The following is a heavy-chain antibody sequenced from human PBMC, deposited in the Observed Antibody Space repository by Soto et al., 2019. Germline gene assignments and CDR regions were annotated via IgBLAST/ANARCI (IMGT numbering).Heavy chain of an antibody. CDR3: AMVDVYVTPSPQDV. CDR1: GYTFTRYG. Sequence: QVQLVQSGAEVKNPGASVKVSCKASGYTFTRYGIGWARQAPGHGLEWMGWINTYNGNTNYAQNVQGRVTLTTDTSTSTAYMELKILRSNDTAIYYCAMVDVYVTPSPQDVWGQGTTVIVSS. CDR2: INTYNGNT. D-gene: IGHD3-16*01. J-gene: IGHJ6*02. V-gene: IGHV1-18*01.